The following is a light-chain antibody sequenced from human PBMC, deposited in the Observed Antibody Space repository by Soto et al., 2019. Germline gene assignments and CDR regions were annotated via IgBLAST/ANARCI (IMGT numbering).Light chain of an antibody. Sequence: DIQMTQSPSSLSASVGDRVTITCRASQGIANSLAWYQQKPGKGPTLMIYAASTLQSGVPSRFSGSGSGTDCTLTISSLQPEDVATYYCQKYKSAPYTFGPGTKVDIK. CDR1: QGIANS. CDR3: QKYKSAPYT. V-gene: IGKV1-27*01. CDR2: AAS. J-gene: IGKJ3*01.